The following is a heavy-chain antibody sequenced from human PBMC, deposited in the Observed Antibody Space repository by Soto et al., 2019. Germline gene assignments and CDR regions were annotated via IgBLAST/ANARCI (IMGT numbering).Heavy chain of an antibody. D-gene: IGHD3-3*01. CDR3: ARTPHHYDFWSGLVSPIAQKNGEWDY. J-gene: IGHJ4*02. Sequence: QVQLVQSGAEVKKPGASVKVSCKASGYTFTSYDINWVRQATGQGLEWMGWMNPNSGNTGYAQKFQGRVTMTRNTSVSTAYMELSSLRSEDTAEYYCARTPHHYDFWSGLVSPIAQKNGEWDYWGQGTLVTVSS. CDR2: MNPNSGNT. CDR1: GYTFTSYD. V-gene: IGHV1-8*01.